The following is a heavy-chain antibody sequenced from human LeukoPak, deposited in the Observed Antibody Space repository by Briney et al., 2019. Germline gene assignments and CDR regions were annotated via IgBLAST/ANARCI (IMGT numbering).Heavy chain of an antibody. J-gene: IGHJ6*02. V-gene: IGHV1-2*02. CDR2: INPNSGGT. D-gene: IGHD5-18*01. CDR3: ARDRGNTAMVGSHYYYYGMDV. Sequence: ASAKVSCKASGYTFTGYYMHWVRQAPGQGLEWMGWINPNSGGTNYAQKFQGRVTMTRDTSISTAYMELSRLRSDDTAVYYCARDRGNTAMVGSHYYYYGMDVWGQGTTVTVSS. CDR1: GYTFTGYY.